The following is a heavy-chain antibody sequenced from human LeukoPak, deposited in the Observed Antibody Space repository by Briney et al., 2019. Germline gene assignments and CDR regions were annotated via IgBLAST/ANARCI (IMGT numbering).Heavy chain of an antibody. CDR3: ARSQQLERGSYFYYGMDV. CDR1: GFTFSSYA. J-gene: IGHJ6*02. D-gene: IGHD6-13*01. CDR2: ISGSGGST. Sequence: GGSLRLSCAASGFTFSSYAMSWVPQAPGKGLEWVSAISGSGGSTYYADSVKGRFTISRDNSKNTLYLQMNSLRAEDTAVYYCARSQQLERGSYFYYGMDVWGQGTAVTVSS. V-gene: IGHV3-23*01.